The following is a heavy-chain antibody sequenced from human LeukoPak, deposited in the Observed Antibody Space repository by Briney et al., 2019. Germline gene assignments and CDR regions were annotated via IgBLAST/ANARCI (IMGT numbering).Heavy chain of an antibody. D-gene: IGHD3-10*01. CDR1: GGSISSYN. Sequence: SETLSLTCTVSGGSISSYNWSWIRQPPGKGLECIGYFYYSGSTNYNPSLKSRVTISVDTSKNQFSLKLSSVTAADTAVYYCARGPYYYSSGTYPNYYMDVWGKGTTVTISS. V-gene: IGHV4-59*01. CDR2: FYYSGST. CDR3: ARGPYYYSSGTYPNYYMDV. J-gene: IGHJ6*03.